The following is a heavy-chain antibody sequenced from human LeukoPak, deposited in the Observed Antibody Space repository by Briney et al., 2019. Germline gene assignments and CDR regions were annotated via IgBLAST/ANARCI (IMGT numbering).Heavy chain of an antibody. CDR1: GYTFTGSY. J-gene: IGHJ4*02. D-gene: IGHD3-16*01. CDR2: IDVNSGDT. CDR3: ARYIGGSGWC. V-gene: IGHV1-2*06. Sequence: GASVKVSCKTPGYTFTGSYVHWVRQAPGQGLEWMGRIDVNSGDTYLAQKFQGRVTLTRDTSISTDYLELSSLNSDDSAVYYCARYIGGSGWCWGQGALVTVSS.